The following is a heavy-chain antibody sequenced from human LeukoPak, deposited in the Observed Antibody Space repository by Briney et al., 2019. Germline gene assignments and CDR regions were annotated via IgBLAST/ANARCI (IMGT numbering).Heavy chain of an antibody. D-gene: IGHD3-10*01. Sequence: PSETLSLTCTVSGGSISSYYWSWIRQPPGKGLEWIGYIYYSGSTNYNPSLKSRVTISVDTSKNQFSLKLSSVTAADTAVYYCAKTDLPYYYGSGSTWGQGTLVTVS. V-gene: IGHV4-59*01. CDR2: IYYSGST. CDR3: AKTDLPYYYGSGST. J-gene: IGHJ4*02. CDR1: GGSISSYY.